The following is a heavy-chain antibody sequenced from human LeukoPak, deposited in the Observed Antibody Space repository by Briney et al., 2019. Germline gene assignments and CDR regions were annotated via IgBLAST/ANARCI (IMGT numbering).Heavy chain of an antibody. J-gene: IGHJ4*02. D-gene: IGHD1-26*01. Sequence: PGGSLRLSCAASGFTFSSYGRHWVRQAPGKGLEWVAVISYDGSNKYYADSVKGRFTISRDNSKNTLYLQMNSLRAEDTAVYYCAKDGAREGYYFDYWGQGTLVTVSS. CDR2: ISYDGSNK. CDR1: GFTFSSYG. CDR3: AKDGAREGYYFDY. V-gene: IGHV3-30*18.